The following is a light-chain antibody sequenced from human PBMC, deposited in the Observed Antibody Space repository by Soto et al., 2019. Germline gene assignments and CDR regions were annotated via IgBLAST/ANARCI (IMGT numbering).Light chain of an antibody. CDR1: NIGSKS. V-gene: IGLV3-21*04. CDR2: YDS. CDR3: QVWDFSSNHVV. Sequence: SYELTQPPSVSVAPGKTARITCGGNNIGSKSVHWYQQKAGQAPILAMYYDSDRPSGIPERFSGSNSGNTATLTISTVEAGDEADYYCQVWDFSSNHVVFGGGTKLTVL. J-gene: IGLJ2*01.